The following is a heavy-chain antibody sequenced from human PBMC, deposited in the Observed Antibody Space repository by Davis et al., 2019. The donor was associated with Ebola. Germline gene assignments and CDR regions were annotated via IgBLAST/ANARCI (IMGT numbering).Heavy chain of an antibody. CDR1: GFTFSSYA. CDR2: ISYDGSNK. Sequence: GESLKISCAASGFTFSSYAMHWVRQAPGKGLEWVAVISYDGSNKYYADSVKGRFTISRDNAKNSLYLQMNSLRDEDTAVYYCARVVKGTVVAPFDYWGQGTLVTVSS. D-gene: IGHD4-23*01. V-gene: IGHV3-30-3*01. J-gene: IGHJ4*02. CDR3: ARVVKGTVVAPFDY.